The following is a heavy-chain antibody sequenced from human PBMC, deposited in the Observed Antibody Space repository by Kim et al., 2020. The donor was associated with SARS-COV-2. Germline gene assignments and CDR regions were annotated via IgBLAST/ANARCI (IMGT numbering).Heavy chain of an antibody. J-gene: IGHJ1*01. CDR1: GFTFRTYG. V-gene: IGHV3-30*18. CDR2: ISYDGSNK. CDR3: AKYPLEYCGGECFAEYFHH. Sequence: GGSLRLSCAASGFTFRTYGMHWVRQAPGKGLEWVAVISYDGSNKYYVDPVKGRFTISRDNSKNTLYLQMNSLRPEDTAVYYCAKYPLEYCGGECFAEYFHHWGQGTLVTVSS. D-gene: IGHD2-21*01.